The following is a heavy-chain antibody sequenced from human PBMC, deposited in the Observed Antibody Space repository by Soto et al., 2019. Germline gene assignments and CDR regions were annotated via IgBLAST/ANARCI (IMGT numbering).Heavy chain of an antibody. Sequence: GGSLRLSCAASGFTFSSYWRHWVRQAPGKGLVWVSRINSDGSSTSYADSVKGRFTISRDNAKNTLYLQMNSLRAEDTAVYYCARDASYYYGPGGFDYWGQGTLVTVSS. V-gene: IGHV3-74*01. CDR3: ARDASYYYGPGGFDY. D-gene: IGHD3-10*01. CDR2: INSDGSST. J-gene: IGHJ4*02. CDR1: GFTFSSYW.